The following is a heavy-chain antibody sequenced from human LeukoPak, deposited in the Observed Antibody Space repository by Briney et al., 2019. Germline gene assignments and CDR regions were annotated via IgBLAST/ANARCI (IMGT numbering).Heavy chain of an antibody. V-gene: IGHV3-48*01. CDR2: ISINSNTI. J-gene: IGHJ5*02. CDR3: ARDYYDSSGSSWFDP. D-gene: IGHD3-22*01. Sequence: PGGSLRLSCAGSGFTFSSYTMNWVRQAPGKGLEWVSYISINSNTIYYAESVKGRFIISRDNAKSSLYLQMNSLRAKDTALYYCARDYYDSSGSSWFDPWGQGTLVTVSS. CDR1: GFTFSSYT.